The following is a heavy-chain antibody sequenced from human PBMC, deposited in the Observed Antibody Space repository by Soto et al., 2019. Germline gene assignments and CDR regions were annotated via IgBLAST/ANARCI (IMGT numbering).Heavy chain of an antibody. V-gene: IGHV3-73*02. D-gene: IGHD3-9*01. CDR2: IRGKANSDAT. J-gene: IGHJ4*02. CDR1: GFTFSGSA. Sequence: EVQLVESGGGLVQPGGSLKLSCAASGFTFSGSAVHWVRQAPGKGLEWVGRIRGKANSDATVYDASVKGRFTISRDDSMTTAYLKMNSLKTEDTAVYYCTSPSINYDILTDYFKYWGQGSLVTVSS. CDR3: TSPSINYDILTDYFKY.